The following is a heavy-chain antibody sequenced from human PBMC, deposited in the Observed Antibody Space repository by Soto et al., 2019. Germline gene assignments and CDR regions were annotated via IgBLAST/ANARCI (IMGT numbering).Heavy chain of an antibody. J-gene: IGHJ4*02. CDR3: ARRYGYRFDY. CDR1: GGSLSSYY. V-gene: IGHV4-59*08. Sequence: SETPSLTSTVSGGSLSSYYWSWLRQPPGKGLEWIGYIYYSGSTNYNPSLKSRVTISVDTSKNQFSLKLSSVTAADTAVYYCARRYGYRFDYWGQGTLVTVSS. CDR2: IYYSGST. D-gene: IGHD1-1*01.